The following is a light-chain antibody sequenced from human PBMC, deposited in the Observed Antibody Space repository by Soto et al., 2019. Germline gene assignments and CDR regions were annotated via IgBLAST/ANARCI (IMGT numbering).Light chain of an antibody. CDR3: QQYNNWPGT. CDR1: QGISNF. Sequence: DIQMTQSPSSLSAYVGNRVSITCRASQGISNFLAWYQQKPGKVPKVLIYAASTLQPGVPSRFSGSGSGTDFTLTISSLQSEDFAVYFCQQYNNWPGTFGQGTKVEIK. CDR2: AAS. J-gene: IGKJ1*01. V-gene: IGKV1-27*01.